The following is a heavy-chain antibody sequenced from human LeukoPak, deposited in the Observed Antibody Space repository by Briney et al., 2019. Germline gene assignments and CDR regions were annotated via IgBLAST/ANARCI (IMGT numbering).Heavy chain of an antibody. CDR1: GGTFSSYA. V-gene: IGHV1-69*13. D-gene: IGHD1-26*01. CDR3: ATREVGATYYLDY. CDR2: IIPIFGTA. Sequence: SVKVSCKASGGTFSSYAISWVRQAPGQGLEWMGGIIPIFGTANYAQKFQGRVTITADESTGTAYMELSSLRSEDTAVYYCATREVGATYYLDYWGQGTLVTVSS. J-gene: IGHJ4*02.